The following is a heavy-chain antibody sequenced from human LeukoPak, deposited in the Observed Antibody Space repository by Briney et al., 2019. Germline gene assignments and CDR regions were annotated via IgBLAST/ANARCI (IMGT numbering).Heavy chain of an antibody. CDR2: IKEDGSVK. D-gene: IGHD2-2*01. Sequence: GGSLRLSCAASGFTFSSYWMSWVRLAPGKGLEWVANIKEDGSVKYYVGAVKGRFTISRDNAENSLYLQMNSLRAEDTAVYYCATSSDAPGNYWGQGTLVTVSS. CDR1: GFTFSSYW. CDR3: ATSSDAPGNY. J-gene: IGHJ4*02. V-gene: IGHV3-7*01.